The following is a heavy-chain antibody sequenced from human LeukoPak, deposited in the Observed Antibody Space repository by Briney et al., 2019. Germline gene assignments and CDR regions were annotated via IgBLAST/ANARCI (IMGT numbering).Heavy chain of an antibody. Sequence: GGSLRLSCAASGFTFSSYSMNWVRQAPGKGLEWVSSISSSSSYIYYADSVKGRFTISRDNAKNSLYLQMNSLRAEDTAVYYCARAIDYDILTGYYWPIDYWGQGTLVTVSS. J-gene: IGHJ4*02. V-gene: IGHV3-21*01. CDR2: ISSSSSYI. D-gene: IGHD3-9*01. CDR1: GFTFSSYS. CDR3: ARAIDYDILTGYYWPIDY.